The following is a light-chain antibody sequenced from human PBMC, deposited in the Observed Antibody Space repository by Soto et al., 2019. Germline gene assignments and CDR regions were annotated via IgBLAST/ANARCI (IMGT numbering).Light chain of an antibody. J-gene: IGKJ4*01. V-gene: IGKV1-5*01. Sequence: DIQMTQSPSTLSASVGDRVAITCRASQNIGSRLAWYQQKPDEAPKLLIYDASSLESGVPLRFGGSGSGTDFTLIISSLQPDDFATYYCQQCNTPFTFGGVPKVHIK. CDR1: QNIGSR. CDR2: DAS. CDR3: QQCNTPFT.